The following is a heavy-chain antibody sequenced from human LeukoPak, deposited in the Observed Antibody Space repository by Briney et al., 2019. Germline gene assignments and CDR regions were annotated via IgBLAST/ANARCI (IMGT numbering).Heavy chain of an antibody. J-gene: IGHJ3*02. D-gene: IGHD6-13*01. V-gene: IGHV4-61*02. CDR3: AREKGSSWYADAFDI. CDR2: IYTSGST. CDR1: GGSISSGSYY. Sequence: SQTLSLTCTVSGGSISSGSYYWSWIRQPAGKGLEWIGRIYTSGSTNYNPSLKSRVTISVDTSKNQFSLKLSSVTAADTAVYYCAREKGSSWYADAFDIWGQGTMATVSS.